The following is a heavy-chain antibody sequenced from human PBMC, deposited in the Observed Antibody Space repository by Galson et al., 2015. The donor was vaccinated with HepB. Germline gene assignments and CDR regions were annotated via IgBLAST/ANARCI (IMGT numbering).Heavy chain of an antibody. CDR3: AKGAYMSSYSLYGMDA. J-gene: IGHJ6*02. V-gene: IGHV3-23*01. Sequence: SLRLSCAASGFGFDTHAMSWVRQAPGKGLEWISGISGNGDSTFYGDSVKGRFTVSRDNSKNTVFLQMSSLRAEDTAIYYCAKGAYMSSYSLYGMDAWGQGTTVIVSS. D-gene: IGHD6-6*01. CDR2: ISGNGDST. CDR1: GFGFDTHA.